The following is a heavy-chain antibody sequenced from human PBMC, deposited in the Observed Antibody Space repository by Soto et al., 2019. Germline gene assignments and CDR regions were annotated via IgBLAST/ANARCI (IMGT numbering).Heavy chain of an antibody. D-gene: IGHD6-13*01. CDR3: ARSPRSIAAGGIDY. CDR2: IYHSGST. J-gene: IGHJ4*02. CDR1: GGSISTSNL. Sequence: QVQLQESGPGLVKPSGTLSLTCAASGGSISTSNLWTWVRQPPGKGLEWIGEIYHSGSTNYNPSLKSRVTISVDKSKNQFSLKLNSVTAADTAVYYCARSPRSIAAGGIDYWGQGFLVTVSS. V-gene: IGHV4-4*02.